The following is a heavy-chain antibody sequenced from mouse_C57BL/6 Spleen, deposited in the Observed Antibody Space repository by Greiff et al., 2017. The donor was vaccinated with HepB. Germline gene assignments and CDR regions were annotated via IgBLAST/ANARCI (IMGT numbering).Heavy chain of an antibody. D-gene: IGHD1-1*01. CDR2: INPNNGGT. CDR3: ARPYYGSSYPYWYFDV. J-gene: IGHJ1*03. V-gene: IGHV1-18*01. Sequence: EVQLQQSGPELVKPGASVKIPCKASGYTFTDYNMDWVKQSHGKSLEWIGDINPNNGGTIYNQKFKGKATLTVDKSSSTAYMELRSLTSEDTAVYYCARPYYGSSYPYWYFDVWGTGTTVTVSS. CDR1: GYTFTDYN.